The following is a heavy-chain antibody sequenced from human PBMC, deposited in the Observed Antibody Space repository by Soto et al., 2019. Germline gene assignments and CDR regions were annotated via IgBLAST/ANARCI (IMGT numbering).Heavy chain of an antibody. Sequence: SETLSLTCTVSGGSISSGGYYWSWIRQHPGKGLEWIGYTYYSGSTYYNPSLKSRVTISVDTSKNQFSLKLSSVTAADTAVYYCARDHWGAQTAFDIWGQGTMVTVSS. CDR2: TYYSGST. J-gene: IGHJ3*02. V-gene: IGHV4-31*03. D-gene: IGHD1-26*01. CDR1: GGSISSGGYY. CDR3: ARDHWGAQTAFDI.